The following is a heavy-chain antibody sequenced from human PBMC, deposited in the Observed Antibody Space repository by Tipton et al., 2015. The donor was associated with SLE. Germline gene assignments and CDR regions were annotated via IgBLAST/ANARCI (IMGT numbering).Heavy chain of an antibody. Sequence: LRLSCTVSGGSISSYYWSWIRQPPGEGLEWIGYIDYSGSTNYNPSLKSRVTISVDTSQNQFSLMLSSVAAADTAVYYCASAGYGVVTLDYWGQGTLVTVSS. V-gene: IGHV4-59*01. CDR2: IDYSGST. J-gene: IGHJ4*02. CDR3: ASAGYGVVTLDY. CDR1: GGSISSYY. D-gene: IGHD4-23*01.